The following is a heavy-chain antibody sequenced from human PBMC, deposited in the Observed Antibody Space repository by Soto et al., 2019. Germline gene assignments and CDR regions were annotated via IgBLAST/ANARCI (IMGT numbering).Heavy chain of an antibody. Sequence: GGSLRLSCAASGFTFSIYGMHGVRQAPGKGLEWVAAIWYDGSNKYYADSVKGRFTISRDNSKNTLYLQMNSLRAEDTAVYYCARDPGIGGYWGQGTLVTVSS. CDR1: GFTFSIYG. D-gene: IGHD6-13*01. CDR3: ARDPGIGGY. V-gene: IGHV3-33*01. J-gene: IGHJ4*02. CDR2: IWYDGSNK.